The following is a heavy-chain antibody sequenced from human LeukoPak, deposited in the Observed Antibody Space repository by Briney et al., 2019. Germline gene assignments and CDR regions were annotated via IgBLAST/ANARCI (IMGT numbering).Heavy chain of an antibody. Sequence: SVKVSCKASGGTFSSYAISWVRQAPGQGLEWMGGIIPIFGTANYAQKFQGRVTNTTDESTSTAYMELSSLRSEDTAVYYCARDKAVTTELTQYFHHWGQGTLVTVSS. D-gene: IGHD4-11*01. V-gene: IGHV1-69*05. CDR1: GGTFSSYA. CDR2: IIPIFGTA. J-gene: IGHJ1*01. CDR3: ARDKAVTTELTQYFHH.